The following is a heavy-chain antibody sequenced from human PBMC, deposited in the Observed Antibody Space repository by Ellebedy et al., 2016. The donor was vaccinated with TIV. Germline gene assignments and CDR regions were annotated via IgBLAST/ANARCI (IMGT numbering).Heavy chain of an antibody. CDR1: GVSVSSHG. J-gene: IGHJ4*02. D-gene: IGHD5-24*01. CDR3: ATTQMGNGYNEVYFGH. Sequence: LSLTCEASGVSVSSHGMHWVRQAPGKGLQWVAVISHDGSDKIYADSVRGRFTISRDNSKNTLDLQMDSLRAEDTAMYYCATTQMGNGYNEVYFGHWGQGTLVTVSS. CDR2: ISHDGSDK. V-gene: IGHV3-30*03.